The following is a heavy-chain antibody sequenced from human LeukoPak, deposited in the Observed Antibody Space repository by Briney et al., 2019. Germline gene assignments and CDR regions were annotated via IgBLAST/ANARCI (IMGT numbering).Heavy chain of an antibody. CDR3: ARRGGYCSSTSCYIEYNWFDP. J-gene: IGHJ5*02. D-gene: IGHD2-2*02. V-gene: IGHV4-39*01. Sequence: TSETLSLTCTVSGGSISSSSYYWGWIRQPPGKGLEWIGSIYYSGSTYYNPSLKSRVTISVDTSKNQFSLKLSSVTAADTAVYYCARRGGYCSSTSCYIEYNWFDPWGQGTLVTVSS. CDR2: IYYSGST. CDR1: GGSISSSSYY.